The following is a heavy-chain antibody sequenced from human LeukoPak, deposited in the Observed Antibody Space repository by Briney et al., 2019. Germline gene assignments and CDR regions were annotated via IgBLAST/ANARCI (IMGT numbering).Heavy chain of an antibody. CDR1: GFTFSSYS. CDR3: AKDLFSGWYSYYYYGMDV. CDR2: ISYDGSNK. D-gene: IGHD6-19*01. J-gene: IGHJ6*02. V-gene: IGHV3-30*18. Sequence: QPGGSLRLSCAASGFTFSSYSMNWVRQAPGKGLEWVAVISYDGSNKYYADSVKGRFTISRDNSKNTLYLQMNSLRAEDTAVYYCAKDLFSGWYSYYYYGMDVWGQGTTVTVSS.